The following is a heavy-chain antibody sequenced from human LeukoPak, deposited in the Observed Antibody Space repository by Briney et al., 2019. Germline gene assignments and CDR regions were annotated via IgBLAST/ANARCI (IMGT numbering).Heavy chain of an antibody. CDR3: ARESTPYGDPHGEDFDY. CDR1: GYTFTSYG. D-gene: IGHD4-17*01. J-gene: IGHJ4*02. V-gene: IGHV1-18*01. Sequence: GASVKVSCKASGYTFTSYGISWVRQAPGQGLEWMGWISAYNGNTNYAQKLQGRVTMTTDTSTSTAYMELRSLRSDDTAVYYCARESTPYGDPHGEDFDYWGQGTLVTVSS. CDR2: ISAYNGNT.